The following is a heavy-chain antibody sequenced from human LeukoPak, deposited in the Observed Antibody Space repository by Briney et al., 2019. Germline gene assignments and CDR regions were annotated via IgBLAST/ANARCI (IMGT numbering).Heavy chain of an antibody. CDR2: INHSGST. Sequence: SETLSLTCAVYGGSFSGYYWSWIRQPPGKGLEWIGEINHSGSTNYNPSLKSRVTISVDTSKNQFSLKLSPVTAADTSVYYCARVKTYCSSTSCRGDYYYGMDVWGQGTTVTVSS. D-gene: IGHD2-2*01. CDR3: ARVKTYCSSTSCRGDYYYGMDV. CDR1: GGSFSGYY. J-gene: IGHJ6*02. V-gene: IGHV4-34*01.